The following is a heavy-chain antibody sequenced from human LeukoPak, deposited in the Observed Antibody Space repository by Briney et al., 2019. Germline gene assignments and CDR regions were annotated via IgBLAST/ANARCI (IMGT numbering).Heavy chain of an antibody. Sequence: SETLFLTCTVSGYPISSGYYWGWIRQPPGKGLEWIGSIYHSGSTYYNPSLKSRVTISVDTSKNQFSLKLSSVTAADTAVYYCARDPQTIFGVVTDGWFDPWGQGTLVTVSS. CDR3: ARDPQTIFGVVTDGWFDP. CDR1: GYPISSGYY. D-gene: IGHD3-3*01. CDR2: IYHSGST. V-gene: IGHV4-38-2*02. J-gene: IGHJ5*02.